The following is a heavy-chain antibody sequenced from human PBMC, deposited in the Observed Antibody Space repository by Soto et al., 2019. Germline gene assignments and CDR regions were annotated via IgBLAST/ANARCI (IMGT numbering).Heavy chain of an antibody. CDR3: ALGGNEPTGTYYGMDV. J-gene: IGHJ6*02. V-gene: IGHV1-2*02. CDR1: GYKFTAYY. D-gene: IGHD3-16*01. Sequence: ASVKVSCKASGYKFTAYYMHWVRQAPGQGLEWMGWINPGSGATSYAQTFQGRVTMTRDTSINTVYMEVTSLRPDDTAVYYCALGGNEPTGTYYGMDVWGQGNTVTFSS. CDR2: INPGSGAT.